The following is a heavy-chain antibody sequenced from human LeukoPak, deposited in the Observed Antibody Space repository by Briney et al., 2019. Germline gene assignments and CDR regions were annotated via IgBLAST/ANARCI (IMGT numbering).Heavy chain of an antibody. CDR3: ARGLIAAAAKKPYYFDY. CDR2: INHSGST. V-gene: IGHV4-34*01. J-gene: IGHJ4*02. Sequence: SETLSLTCAVYGGSFSGNYWSWIRQPPGTGLEWIGEINHSGSTNYNPSLKSRVTISVDTSKNQFSLKLSSVTAADTAVYYCARGLIAAAAKKPYYFDYWGQGTLVTVSS. D-gene: IGHD6-13*01. CDR1: GGSFSGNY.